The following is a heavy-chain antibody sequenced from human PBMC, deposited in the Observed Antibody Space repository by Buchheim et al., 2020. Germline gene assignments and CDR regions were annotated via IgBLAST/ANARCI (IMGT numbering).Heavy chain of an antibody. J-gene: IGHJ4*02. D-gene: IGHD6-19*01. Sequence: QVQLVESGGGVVQPGRSLRLSCAASGFTFSSYGMHWVRQAPGKGLEWVAVISYDGSNKYYADSVKGRFTISRDNSKNTLYLQMNSLRAEDTAVYYCAKGEVVYSSGRDFDYWGQGTL. V-gene: IGHV3-30*18. CDR2: ISYDGSNK. CDR1: GFTFSSYG. CDR3: AKGEVVYSSGRDFDY.